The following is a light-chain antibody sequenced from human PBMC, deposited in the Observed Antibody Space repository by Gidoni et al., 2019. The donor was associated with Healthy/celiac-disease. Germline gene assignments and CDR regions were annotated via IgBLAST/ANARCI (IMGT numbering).Light chain of an antibody. CDR3: QQRSNWPIT. CDR1: QSVSSY. V-gene: IGKV3D-11*02. Sequence: EIVLTQSPATLSLSPGERATLSCRASQSVSSYLAWYQQKPGQAPRLLLYDASNRATGIQARFSGSGPGTDFTLTISSLEPEDFAVYYCQQRSNWPITFXQXTRLEIK. J-gene: IGKJ5*01. CDR2: DAS.